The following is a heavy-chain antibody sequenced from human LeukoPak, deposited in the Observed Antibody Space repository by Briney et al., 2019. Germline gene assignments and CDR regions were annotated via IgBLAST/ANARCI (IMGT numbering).Heavy chain of an antibody. D-gene: IGHD1-26*01. V-gene: IGHV4-4*02. J-gene: IGHJ4*02. CDR1: GGSISRTNW. Sequence: SETLSLTCDVSGGSISRTNWWSWVRQSPGQGLEWIGEISLSGRTNYNPSLQSRVTMSLDESKNQLSLDLASVTAADTAVYYCSRESGAFSPFGYWGQETLVTVHS. CDR2: ISLSGRT. CDR3: SRESGAFSPFGY.